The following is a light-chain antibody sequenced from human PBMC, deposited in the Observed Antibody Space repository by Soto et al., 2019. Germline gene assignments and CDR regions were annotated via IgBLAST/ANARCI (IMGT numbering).Light chain of an antibody. J-gene: IGLJ2*01. V-gene: IGLV1-40*01. CDR1: NSNIGAGYD. CDR3: QSYDSSRSVV. Sequence: QSVLTQPPSVSGAPGQRVTISCTGSNSNIGAGYDVHWYQQLPGTAPKLLIYVNSNRPSGVPDRFSGSKSGTSASLAITGLQAEDEADYYCQSYDSSRSVVFGGGTKLTVL. CDR2: VNS.